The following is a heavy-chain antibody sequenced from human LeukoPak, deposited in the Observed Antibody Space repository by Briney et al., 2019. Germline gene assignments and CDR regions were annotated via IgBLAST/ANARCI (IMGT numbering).Heavy chain of an antibody. J-gene: IGHJ6*02. CDR3: ASPSHYYDSSGYYTRTLDYGMDV. V-gene: IGHV3-21*01. Sequence: GGSLRLSCAASGFTFSSYGMHWVRQAPGKGLEWVSSISSSSSYIYYADSVKGRFTISRDNAKNSLYLQMNSLRAEDTAVYYCASPSHYYDSSGYYTRTLDYGMDVWGQGTTVTVSS. CDR1: GFTFSSYG. D-gene: IGHD3-22*01. CDR2: ISSSSSYI.